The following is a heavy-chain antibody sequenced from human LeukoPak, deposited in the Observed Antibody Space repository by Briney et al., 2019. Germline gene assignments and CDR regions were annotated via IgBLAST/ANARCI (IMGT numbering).Heavy chain of an antibody. V-gene: IGHV6-1*01. CDR1: GDSVSNNIAS. J-gene: IGHJ4*02. CDR3: VRIRGLGLFDY. CDR2: TYYRSQWFD. D-gene: IGHD1-26*01. Sequence: SQTLSLTCAISGDSVSNNIASWGWIRQSPSRGLEWLGRTYYRSQWFDDYAPSLRSRITINPDTSKNQFSLQLTSVTPEDTADYYCVRIRGLGLFDYWGQGTLVSVSS.